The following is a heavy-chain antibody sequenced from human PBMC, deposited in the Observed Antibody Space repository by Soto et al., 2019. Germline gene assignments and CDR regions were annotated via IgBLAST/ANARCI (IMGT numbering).Heavy chain of an antibody. CDR2: IWYDGSNK. CDR3: ARDLHNYFDY. J-gene: IGHJ4*02. D-gene: IGHD2-21*01. V-gene: IGHV3-33*01. Sequence: GGSLRLSCAASGFTFSNYGMHWVRQAPGKGLEWVAVIWYDGSNKYYADSVKGRFTIFRDNSKNTVYLQMNSLRAEDTAVYYCARDLHNYFDYWGQGTLVTVSS. CDR1: GFTFSNYG.